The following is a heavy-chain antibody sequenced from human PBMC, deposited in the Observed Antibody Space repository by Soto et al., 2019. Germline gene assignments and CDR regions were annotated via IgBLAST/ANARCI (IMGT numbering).Heavy chain of an antibody. CDR2: SRNKANSHTT. Sequence: GGSLRLACAASGFTFSDHFMDWVRQAPGKGLEWVGRSRNKANSHTTEYAASVKGRFTISRDDSKNSVYLQMNSLKIEDTALYYCTRGLTFGGVTIIGQWGQGT. D-gene: IGHD3-16*02. CDR3: TRGLTFGGVTIIGQ. CDR1: GFTFSDHF. J-gene: IGHJ4*02. V-gene: IGHV3-72*01.